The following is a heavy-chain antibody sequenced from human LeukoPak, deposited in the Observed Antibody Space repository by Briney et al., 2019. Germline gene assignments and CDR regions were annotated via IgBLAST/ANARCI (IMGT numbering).Heavy chain of an antibody. CDR2: IRSKANSYAT. V-gene: IGHV3-73*01. D-gene: IGHD6-13*01. Sequence: GGSLRLSCAASGFTFCGSAMHWVRQASGKGLEWVGRIRSKANSYATAYAASVKGRFTISRDDSKNTAYLQMNSLKTEDTAVYYCTSRYSSSWYRTPFDYWGQGTLVTVSS. J-gene: IGHJ4*02. CDR1: GFTFCGSA. CDR3: TSRYSSSWYRTPFDY.